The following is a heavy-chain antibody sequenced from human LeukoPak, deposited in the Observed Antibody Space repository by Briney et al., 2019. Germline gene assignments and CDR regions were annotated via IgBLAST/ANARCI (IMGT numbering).Heavy chain of an antibody. CDR1: GFTVSSNY. V-gene: IGHV3-7*01. D-gene: IGHD5-18*01. CDR2: IKKDGSEK. CDR3: ARHLSGVTGYTYGRGIDY. J-gene: IGHJ4*02. Sequence: TGGSLRLSCAASGFTVSSNYMSLVRQAPGKGLEWVANIKKDGSEKYYVDSVKGRFTISGDNAKKSLYLQMNSLRAEDTAVYYCARHLSGVTGYTYGRGIDYWGQGTLVTVSS.